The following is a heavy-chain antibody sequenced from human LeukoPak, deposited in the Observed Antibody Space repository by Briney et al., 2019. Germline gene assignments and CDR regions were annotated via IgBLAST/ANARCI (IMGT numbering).Heavy chain of an antibody. CDR1: GFTFSSYA. J-gene: IGHJ4*02. Sequence: PGGSLRLSCAASGFTFSSYAMSWVRQAPGKGLEWVSAISGSGGSTYYADSVKGRFTISRDNSKNTLYLQMNSLRAEDTAVYYCAKTQGSSWYRGGVVYFDYWGQGTLVTVSS. D-gene: IGHD6-13*01. CDR3: AKTQGSSWYRGGVVYFDY. V-gene: IGHV3-23*01. CDR2: ISGSGGST.